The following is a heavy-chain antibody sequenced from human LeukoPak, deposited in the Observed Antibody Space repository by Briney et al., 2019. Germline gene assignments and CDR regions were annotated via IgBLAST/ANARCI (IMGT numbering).Heavy chain of an antibody. J-gene: IGHJ3*02. Sequence: TGGSLRLSCAASGFTFSSYAMSWVRQAPGKGLEWVSSITGSGGRPYYADSVKGRFTISRDNSKNTLYLQVNSLRAEDTAVYYCATHKTYNWNPLDAFDIWGQGSMVTVSS. CDR2: ITGSGGRP. CDR1: GFTFSSYA. V-gene: IGHV3-23*01. D-gene: IGHD1-20*01. CDR3: ATHKTYNWNPLDAFDI.